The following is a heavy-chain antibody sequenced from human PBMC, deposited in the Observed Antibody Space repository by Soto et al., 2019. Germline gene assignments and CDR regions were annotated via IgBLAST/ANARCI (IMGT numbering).Heavy chain of an antibody. CDR1: GGSISSGDYY. D-gene: IGHD3-3*01. V-gene: IGHV4-30-4*01. J-gene: IGHJ2*01. CDR3: ARVKVGDLFRFNWFFDL. CDR2: IYYSGST. Sequence: SETLSLTCTVSGGSISSGDYYWSWIRQPPGKGLEWIGYIYYSGSTYYNPSLKSRVTISVDTSKNQFSLKLSSVTAADTAVYYCARVKVGDLFRFNWFFDLWGRGTLVTVSS.